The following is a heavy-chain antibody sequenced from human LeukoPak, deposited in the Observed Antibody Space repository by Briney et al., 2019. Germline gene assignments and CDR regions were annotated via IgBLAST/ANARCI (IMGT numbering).Heavy chain of an antibody. D-gene: IGHD3-22*01. CDR2: INPSGGST. V-gene: IGHV1-46*01. CDR1: GYTFTSYY. CDR3: ARGGGTRLYYDISGYSH. Sequence: GASVKVSCKASGYTFTSYYMYWVRQAPGQGIEWMGIINPSGGSTSYAQKFQGRVTMTRDTSTSTVYMELSSLGSEDTAVYYCARGGGTRLYYDISGYSHWGQGTLVTVSS. J-gene: IGHJ4*02.